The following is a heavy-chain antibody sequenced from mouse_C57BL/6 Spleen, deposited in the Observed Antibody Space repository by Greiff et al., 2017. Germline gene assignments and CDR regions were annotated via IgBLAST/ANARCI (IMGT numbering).Heavy chain of an antibody. CDR3: ATHYTSRPSWFAY. V-gene: IGHV5-4*03. Sequence: EVKLVESGGGLVKPGGSLKLSCAASGFTFSSYAMSWVRQTPEKRLEWVATISDGGSYTYYPDNVKGRFTISRDNAKNNLYLQMSHLKSEDTAMYYCATHYTSRPSWFAYWGQGTLVTVSA. CDR1: GFTFSSYA. D-gene: IGHD2-12*01. J-gene: IGHJ3*01. CDR2: ISDGGSYT.